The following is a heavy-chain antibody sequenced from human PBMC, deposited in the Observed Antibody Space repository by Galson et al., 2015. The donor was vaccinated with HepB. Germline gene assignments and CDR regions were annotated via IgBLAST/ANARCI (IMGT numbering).Heavy chain of an antibody. CDR3: ARAFRYTAGWFHRTDYYHYGMDV. CDR2: TSFDASNK. V-gene: IGHV3-30*04. CDR1: GFSLKNYA. D-gene: IGHD6-19*01. Sequence: SLRLSCAASGFSLKNYAMHWVRQAPGKGLEWVAITSFDASNKYYADSVKGRFTISRESSKDTLYLQMNSLRAEDTAVYYCARAFRYTAGWFHRTDYYHYGMDVWGQGTSVTVSS. J-gene: IGHJ6*02.